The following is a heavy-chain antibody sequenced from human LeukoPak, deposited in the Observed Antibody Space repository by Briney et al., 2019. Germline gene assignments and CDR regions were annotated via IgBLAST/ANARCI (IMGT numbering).Heavy chain of an antibody. CDR1: GGSIGSSSYY. Sequence: PSETLSLTCTVSGGSIGSSSYYWGWIRQPPGKGLEWIGSIYYSGSTYYNPSLKSRVTISVDTSKNQFSLKLSSVTAADTAVYYCARQVNPAYYYDSSGYYPEYFQHWGQGTLVTVSS. V-gene: IGHV4-39*01. D-gene: IGHD3-22*01. J-gene: IGHJ1*01. CDR3: ARQVNPAYYYDSSGYYPEYFQH. CDR2: IYYSGST.